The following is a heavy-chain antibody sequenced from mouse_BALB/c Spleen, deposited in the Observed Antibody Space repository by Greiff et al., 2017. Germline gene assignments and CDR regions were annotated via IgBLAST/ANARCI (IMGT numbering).Heavy chain of an antibody. CDR1: GFTFSSFG. D-gene: IGHD2-3*01. J-gene: IGHJ3*01. CDR3: ARNYDGNYAWFAY. CDR2: ISSGSSTI. V-gene: IGHV5-17*02. Sequence: EVKLVESGGGLVQPGGSRKLSCAASGFTFSSFGMHWVRQAPEKGLEWVAYISSGSSTIYYADTVKGRFTISRDNPKNTLFLQMTSLRSEDTAMYYCARNYDGNYAWFAYWGQGTLVTVSA.